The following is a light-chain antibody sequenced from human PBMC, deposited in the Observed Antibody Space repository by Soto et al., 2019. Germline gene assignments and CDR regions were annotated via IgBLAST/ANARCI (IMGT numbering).Light chain of an antibody. CDR1: SSDVGGYNF. Sequence: QSALTQPASVSGSPGQSIAISCTGTSSDVGGYNFVSWYQQHPGKAPKLVIYDVNIRPSGVSDRFSGSKSGNTASLTISGLQAEDEADYYCSSYSDSSTIVVFGGGTKLTVL. V-gene: IGLV2-14*03. CDR3: SSYSDSSTIVV. J-gene: IGLJ2*01. CDR2: DVN.